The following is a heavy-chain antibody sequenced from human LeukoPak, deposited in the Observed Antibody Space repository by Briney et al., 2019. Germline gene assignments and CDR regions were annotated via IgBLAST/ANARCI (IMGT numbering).Heavy chain of an antibody. J-gene: IGHJ4*02. D-gene: IGHD6-13*01. CDR2: ISAYNGNT. V-gene: IGHV1-18*01. Sequence: ASVKVSCKASGYTFTSYGISWVRQAPGQGLEWMGWISAYNGNTNYAQKLQGRVTMTTDTSTSTAYMELSSLRSEDTAVYYCARDSGSSSWYGYYFDYWGQGTLVTVSS. CDR3: ARDSGSSSWYGYYFDY. CDR1: GYTFTSYG.